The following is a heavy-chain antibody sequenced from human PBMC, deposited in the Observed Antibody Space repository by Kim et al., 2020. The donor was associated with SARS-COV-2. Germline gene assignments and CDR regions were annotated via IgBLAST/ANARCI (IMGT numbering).Heavy chain of an antibody. CDR2: IRNKANSFYI. CDR3: NKVHGSGSYDY. CDR1: GFTFSDYF. J-gene: IGHJ4*02. Sequence: GGSLRLSCAASGFTFSDYFMDWVRQAPGKGLEWVARIRNKANSFYIDYAASVKGRFAISRDDSRNSLYLQMNSLKTEDTAMYYCNKVHGSGSYDYWGLGT. V-gene: IGHV3-72*01. D-gene: IGHD3-10*01.